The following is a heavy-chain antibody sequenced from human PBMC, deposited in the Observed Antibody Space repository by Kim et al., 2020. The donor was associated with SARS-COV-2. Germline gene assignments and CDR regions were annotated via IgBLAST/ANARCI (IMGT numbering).Heavy chain of an antibody. CDR2: INGGTGNT. D-gene: IGHD3-10*01. CDR1: GYTFSSYT. V-gene: IGHV1-3*01. J-gene: IGHJ4*02. CDR3: ARVGSYYWINLDN. Sequence: ASVKVSCKASGYTFSSYTVHWVRQAPGQRLEWMGSINGGTGNTKYSLKFRGRVTITRDTSAIAYMELSSLRSEDTAIYFCARVGSYYWINLDNWGQGTLVTVSS.